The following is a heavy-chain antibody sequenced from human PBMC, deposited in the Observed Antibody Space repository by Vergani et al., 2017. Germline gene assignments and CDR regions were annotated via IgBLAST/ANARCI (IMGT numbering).Heavy chain of an antibody. CDR1: GFSFSDHY. J-gene: IGHJ3*02. Sequence: QVQIVESGGGLVKPGGSLRLSCAASGFSFSDHYMTWLRQAPGKGLEWVSYISNSGNTIEYADSVKGRFSISRDNAKSSLFLQMDSLRAEGTAVYYCARDHRDYNNYPGTFDIWGQGTMVTVSS. D-gene: IGHD5-24*01. CDR2: ISNSGNTI. V-gene: IGHV3-11*01. CDR3: ARDHRDYNNYPGTFDI.